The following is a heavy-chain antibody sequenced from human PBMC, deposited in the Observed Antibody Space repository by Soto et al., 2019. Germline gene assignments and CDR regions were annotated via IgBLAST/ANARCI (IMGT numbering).Heavy chain of an antibody. CDR3: ARGFWSGYYDGYYYGMDV. V-gene: IGHV4-59*01. CDR1: GSCLRSYY. Sequence: SETLSLTCTVSGSCLRSYYWSWIRQPPGKGLEWIGYIYYSGSTNYTRSLKSRVTISVDTSKNQFSLKLSSVTAADTAVYYCARGFWSGYYDGYYYGMDVWGQRTTVTVSS. CDR2: IYYSGST. J-gene: IGHJ6*02. D-gene: IGHD3-3*01.